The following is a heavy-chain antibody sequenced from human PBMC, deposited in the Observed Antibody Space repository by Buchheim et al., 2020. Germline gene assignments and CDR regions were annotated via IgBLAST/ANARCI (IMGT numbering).Heavy chain of an antibody. J-gene: IGHJ4*02. CDR1: GFTFSSYA. D-gene: IGHD6-19*01. CDR3: ARGDSGWPIFYFDY. CDR2: ISYDGSNK. V-gene: IGHV3-30-3*01. Sequence: QVQLVESGGGVVQPGRSLRLSCAASGFTFSSYAMHWVRQAPGKGLEWVAVISYDGSNKYYADSVKGRFTISRDNSKNTLYLQMNSLRAEDTAVYYCARGDSGWPIFYFDYWGQG.